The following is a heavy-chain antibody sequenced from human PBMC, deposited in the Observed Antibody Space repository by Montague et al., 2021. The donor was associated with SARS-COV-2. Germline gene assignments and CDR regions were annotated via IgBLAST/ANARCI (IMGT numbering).Heavy chain of an antibody. V-gene: IGHV4-59*02. J-gene: IGHJ3*02. CDR1: GGSVTSYY. Sequence: SETLSLTCTVSGGSVTSYYWSWIRQSPGKGLEWIAYIYDGGAVNYNPSLGSRVTISTDTSKNQLSLKVNSVTAADTAVYYCVREHPYGGPRGAYDIWGQGTVVTVSS. D-gene: IGHD4-23*01. CDR3: VREHPYGGPRGAYDI. CDR2: IYDGGAV.